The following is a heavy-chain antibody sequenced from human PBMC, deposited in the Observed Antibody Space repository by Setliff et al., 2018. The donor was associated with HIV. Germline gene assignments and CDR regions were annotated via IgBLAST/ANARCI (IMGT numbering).Heavy chain of an antibody. CDR3: ARDVGYSSTTNWFDP. J-gene: IGHJ5*02. V-gene: IGHV1-2*02. Sequence: ASVKVSCKASGYTFTGYYMHWVRQAPGQGLEWMGWINPNSGGTNYAQKFQGRVTVTRDTSITTVYMELSRLRSDDTAVYYCARDVGYSSTTNWFDPWGQGTLVTVSS. CDR2: INPNSGGT. CDR1: GYTFTGYY. D-gene: IGHD6-13*01.